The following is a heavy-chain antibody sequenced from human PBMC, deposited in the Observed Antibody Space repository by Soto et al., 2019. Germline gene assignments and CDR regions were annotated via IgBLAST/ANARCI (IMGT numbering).Heavy chain of an antibody. CDR1: GFTFSSYA. J-gene: IGHJ3*02. CDR2: ISSNGGST. V-gene: IGHV3-64*01. CDR3: ARDVMITFGGVMGDAFDI. D-gene: IGHD3-16*01. Sequence: GGSLRLSCAASGFTFSSYAMHWVRQAPGKGLEYVSAISSNGGSTYYANSVKGRFTISRDNSKNTLYLQMGSLRAEDMAVYYCARDVMITFGGVMGDAFDIWGQGTMVTVS.